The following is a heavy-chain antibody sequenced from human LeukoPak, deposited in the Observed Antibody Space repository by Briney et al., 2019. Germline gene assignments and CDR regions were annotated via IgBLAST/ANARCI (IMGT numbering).Heavy chain of an antibody. CDR2: IYYSGST. CDR3: ATPQAYDILTGYYPGY. V-gene: IGHV4-39*01. CDR1: GGSISSSSYY. Sequence: SETLSLTCTVSGGSISSSSYYWGWIRQPPGKGLEWIGSIYYSGSTYYNPSLKSRVTISVDTSKNQFSLKLSSVTAADTAVYYCATPQAYDILTGYYPGYWGQGTLVTVSS. D-gene: IGHD3-9*01. J-gene: IGHJ4*02.